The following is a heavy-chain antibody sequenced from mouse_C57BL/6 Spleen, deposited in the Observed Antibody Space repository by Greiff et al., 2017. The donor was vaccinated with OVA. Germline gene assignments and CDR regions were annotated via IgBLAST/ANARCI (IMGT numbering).Heavy chain of an antibody. CDR1: GYTFTDYE. Sequence: VKLQESGAELVRPGASVTLSCKASGYTFTDYEMHWVKQTPVHGLEWIGAIDPETGGTAYNQKFKGKAILTADKSSSTAYMELRSLTSEDSAVYYCTRWDTTVVRYAMDYWGQGTSVTVSS. CDR3: TRWDTTVVRYAMDY. V-gene: IGHV1-15*01. CDR2: IDPETGGT. J-gene: IGHJ4*01. D-gene: IGHD1-1*01.